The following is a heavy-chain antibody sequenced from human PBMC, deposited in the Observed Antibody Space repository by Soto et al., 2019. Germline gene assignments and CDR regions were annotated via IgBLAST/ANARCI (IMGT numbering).Heavy chain of an antibody. CDR2: ISSSSSYI. CDR3: ARDPAPGYYDILTGYINFDY. V-gene: IGHV3-21*01. D-gene: IGHD3-9*01. Sequence: PGGSLRLSCAASGFTFSSYSMNWVRQAPGKGLEWVSSISSSSSYIYYADSVKGRFTISRDNAKNSLYLQMNSLRAEDTAVYYCARDPAPGYYDILTGYINFDYWGQGTLVTVSS. J-gene: IGHJ4*02. CDR1: GFTFSSYS.